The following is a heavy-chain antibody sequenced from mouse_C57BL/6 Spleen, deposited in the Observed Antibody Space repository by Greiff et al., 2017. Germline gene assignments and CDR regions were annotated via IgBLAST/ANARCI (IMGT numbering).Heavy chain of an antibody. J-gene: IGHJ4*01. Sequence: EVKLQESGGGLVQPGGSMKLSCVASGFTFSNYWMNWVRQSPEKGLEWVAQIRLKSDNYATHYAESVKGRFTISSDDSKSSVYLQMNNLRAEDTGIYYCTSYYYAMDYWGQGTSVTVSS. CDR2: IRLKSDNYAT. CDR3: TSYYYAMDY. V-gene: IGHV6-3*01. CDR1: GFTFSNYW.